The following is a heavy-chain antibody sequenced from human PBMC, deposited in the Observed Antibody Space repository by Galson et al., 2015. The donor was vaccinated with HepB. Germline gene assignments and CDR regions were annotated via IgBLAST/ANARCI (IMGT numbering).Heavy chain of an antibody. Sequence: SCKASGYTFTGYYLHWVRQAPGHGLEWMGWINPNSGGTKYAQKFQGWVTMTRDTSINTAYMELSRLTSDDTAVFYCARGGNIVAALAAELQGNALDVWGRGTTVTVSS. J-gene: IGHJ6*02. V-gene: IGHV1-2*04. D-gene: IGHD2-15*01. CDR3: ARGGNIVAALAAELQGNALDV. CDR2: INPNSGGT. CDR1: GYTFTGYY.